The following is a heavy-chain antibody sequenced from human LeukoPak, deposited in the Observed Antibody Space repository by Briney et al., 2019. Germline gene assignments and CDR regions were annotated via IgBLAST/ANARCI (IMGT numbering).Heavy chain of an antibody. V-gene: IGHV3-21*01. CDR3: ATEGRSTTPDY. D-gene: IGHD6-13*01. J-gene: IGHJ4*02. CDR1: GFTFSSYT. Sequence: PGRSLRLSCAASGFTFSSYTMIWVRQAPGMGLEWVSSISSSRTSIYYADSVKGRFTISRDNAKNSLYLQMNSLRAEDTSVYYCATEGRSTTPDYWGQGTLVTVSS. CDR2: ISSSRTSI.